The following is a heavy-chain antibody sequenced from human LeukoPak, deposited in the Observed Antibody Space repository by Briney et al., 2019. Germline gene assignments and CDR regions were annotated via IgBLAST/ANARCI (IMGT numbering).Heavy chain of an antibody. V-gene: IGHV3-23*01. CDR2: ISGTGGSI. CDR3: ATPRSSYYYYGMDV. CDR1: GFIFSSYA. J-gene: IGHJ6*02. Sequence: PGGSLRLSCAASGFIFSSYAMSWVRQAPGKGLEWVSAISGTGGSIFYADSVRGRFTISRDNSKSTLYLQMNSLRAEDMAVYYCATPRSSYYYYGMDVWGQGTTVTVSS.